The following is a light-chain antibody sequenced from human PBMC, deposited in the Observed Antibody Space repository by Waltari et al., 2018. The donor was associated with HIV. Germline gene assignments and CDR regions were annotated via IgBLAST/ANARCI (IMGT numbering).Light chain of an antibody. CDR1: HDISNY. V-gene: IGKV1-16*02. Sequence: DIQMTQSPSSLSASVGDRVTITCRASHDISNYLALFQQRPGEAPKSLIYAASTLQRGVPAKFRGSGSETYFTLTINSLQSEDSATYYCQQYKGYPLTFGQGTRLEIK. CDR2: AAS. J-gene: IGKJ5*01. CDR3: QQYKGYPLT.